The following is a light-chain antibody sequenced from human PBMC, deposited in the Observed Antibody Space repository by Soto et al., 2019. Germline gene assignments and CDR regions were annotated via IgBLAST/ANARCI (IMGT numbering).Light chain of an antibody. CDR1: QTFGRW. CDR2: EAS. J-gene: IGKJ1*01. CDR3: QKYNSYLWT. Sequence: DIQMTQSPSTLSASVGDRVTITCRASQTFGRWLAWFQQKPGKAPKLLIYEASNLQSGVPSRFSGSGSGTEFTLTISSLQPDDFATYYCQKYNSYLWTFGQGTKVDIK. V-gene: IGKV1-5*03.